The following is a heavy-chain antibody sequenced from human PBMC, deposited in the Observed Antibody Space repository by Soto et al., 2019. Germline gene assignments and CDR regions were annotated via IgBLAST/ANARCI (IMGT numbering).Heavy chain of an antibody. D-gene: IGHD5-18*01. CDR1: GGSFSGYY. CDR3: ARGEVDTAIWSFGECSSYPSYYGMDV. J-gene: IGHJ6*02. Sequence: PSETLSLTCAVYGGSFSGYYWSWIRQPPGKGLEWIGEINHSGSTNYNPSLKSRVTISVDTSKNQFSLKLSSVTAADTAVYYCARGEVDTAIWSFGECSSYPSYYGMDVWGQGTTVTVSS. CDR2: INHSGST. V-gene: IGHV4-34*01.